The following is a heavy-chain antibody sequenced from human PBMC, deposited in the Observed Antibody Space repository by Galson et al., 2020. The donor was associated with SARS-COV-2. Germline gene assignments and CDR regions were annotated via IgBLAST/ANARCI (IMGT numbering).Heavy chain of an antibody. J-gene: IGHJ5*02. Sequence: SETLSLTCAVYGGSFSGYYWSWIRQPPGKGLEWIGEINHSGSTNYNPSLKSRVTISVDTSKNQFSLKLSSVTAADTAVYYCARGRYSSGWYGTRNWFDPWGQVTLVTVSS. CDR3: ARGRYSSGWYGTRNWFDP. CDR2: INHSGST. V-gene: IGHV4-34*01. CDR1: GGSFSGYY. D-gene: IGHD6-19*01.